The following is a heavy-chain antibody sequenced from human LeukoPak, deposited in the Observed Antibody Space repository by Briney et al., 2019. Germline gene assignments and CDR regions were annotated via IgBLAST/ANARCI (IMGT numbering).Heavy chain of an antibody. V-gene: IGHV3-9*01. J-gene: IGHJ4*02. Sequence: GGSLRLSCAASGFTFDDYAMHWVRQAPGKGLEWVSGISWNSGSIGYADSVKGRFTISRENAKNSLYLQMNSLRAEDTALYYCAKALLAALDYWGQGTLVTVSS. CDR3: AKALLAALDY. CDR1: GFTFDDYA. D-gene: IGHD6-13*01. CDR2: ISWNSGSI.